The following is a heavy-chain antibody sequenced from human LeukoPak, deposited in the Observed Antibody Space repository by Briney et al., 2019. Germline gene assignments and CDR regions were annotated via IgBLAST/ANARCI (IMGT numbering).Heavy chain of an antibody. Sequence: PGRSLRLSCAASGFTFSSYAMHWVRQAPGKGLEWVAVISYDGSNKYYADSVKGRFTISRDNSKNTLYLQMNSLRAEDTAVYYCARGGIAAAGKVAVAGKHFCNYWGQGTLVTVSS. J-gene: IGHJ4*02. V-gene: IGHV3-30-3*01. CDR3: ARGGIAAAGKVAVAGKHFCNY. D-gene: IGHD6-13*01. CDR2: ISYDGSNK. CDR1: GFTFSSYA.